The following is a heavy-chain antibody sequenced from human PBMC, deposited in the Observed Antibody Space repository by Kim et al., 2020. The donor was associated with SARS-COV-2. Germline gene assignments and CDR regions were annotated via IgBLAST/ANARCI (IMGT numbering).Heavy chain of an antibody. Sequence: SETLSLTCTVSGCSITSGGYYWSWIRQHPGRGLEWIGYIYYSGSTFYNPSLKSRVAILVDTSKNQFSLKLTSVTAADTAVYYCARVHCEVVTPNWFDPWGQGALVTVSS. V-gene: IGHV4-31*03. CDR3: ARVHCEVVTPNWFDP. CDR2: IYYSGST. J-gene: IGHJ5*02. CDR1: GCSITSGGYY. D-gene: IGHD3-22*01.